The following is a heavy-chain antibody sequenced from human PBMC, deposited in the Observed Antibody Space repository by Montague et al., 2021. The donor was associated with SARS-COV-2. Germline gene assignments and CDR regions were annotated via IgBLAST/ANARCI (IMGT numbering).Heavy chain of an antibody. CDR2: IYSGGST. V-gene: IGHV3-53*01. D-gene: IGHD6-6*01. CDR3: ARDAEGIAARRSDAFDI. CDR1: GFTVSSSY. Sequence: SLRLSCAASGFTVSSSYMSWVRQAPGKGLEWVSVIYSGGSTYYADSVEGRFTISRDNSKNTLYLQMNSLRAEDTAVYYCARDAEGIAARRSDAFDIWGQGTMVTVSS. J-gene: IGHJ3*02.